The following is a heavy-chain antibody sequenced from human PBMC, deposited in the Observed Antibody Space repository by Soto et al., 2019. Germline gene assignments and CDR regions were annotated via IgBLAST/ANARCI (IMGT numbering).Heavy chain of an antibody. D-gene: IGHD3-22*01. CDR3: ARDGGGGYYFDSSGYLDY. CDR1: GDSISSGGYC. J-gene: IGHJ4*02. Sequence: QVQLQESGPGLVKPSQTLSLTCTVSGDSISSGGYCWSWIRQHPGKGLEWIGYISNSGNTYYNPSLKGRLSLSVETSKNQSSRKLTSVPAADTAVYDCARDGGGGYYFDSSGYLDYWGQGTLVTVSS. CDR2: ISNSGNT. V-gene: IGHV4-31*03.